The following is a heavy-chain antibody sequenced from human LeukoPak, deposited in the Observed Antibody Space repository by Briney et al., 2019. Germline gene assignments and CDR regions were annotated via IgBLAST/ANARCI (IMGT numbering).Heavy chain of an antibody. Sequence: GESLKISCKHSEYSFPNYCIGWVRQMPGKGLEWMGIIYPGDSDTRYSPSFQGQVTISADKSISTAYLQWSSLKASDTAMYYCARRDAAVAGIAWFDPWGQGTLVTVSS. CDR1: EYSFPNYC. J-gene: IGHJ5*02. CDR3: ARRDAAVAGIAWFDP. CDR2: IYPGDSDT. D-gene: IGHD6-19*01. V-gene: IGHV5-51*01.